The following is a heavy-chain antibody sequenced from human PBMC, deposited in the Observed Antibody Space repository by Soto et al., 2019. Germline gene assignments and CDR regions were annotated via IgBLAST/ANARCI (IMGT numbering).Heavy chain of an antibody. CDR1: GGTFSSYG. Sequence: QVQLVQSGAEVKKPGSSVKVSCKASGGTFSSYGITWVRQAPGQGLEWMGGIIPIFGTTNYARKFQGRVTVTADESTSTAYMELSSLKSEDTAVYFCARDCTTTNCYGGGMDVWGQGTTVTVSS. CDR3: ARDCTTTNCYGGGMDV. CDR2: IIPIFGTT. D-gene: IGHD2-2*01. J-gene: IGHJ6*02. V-gene: IGHV1-69*01.